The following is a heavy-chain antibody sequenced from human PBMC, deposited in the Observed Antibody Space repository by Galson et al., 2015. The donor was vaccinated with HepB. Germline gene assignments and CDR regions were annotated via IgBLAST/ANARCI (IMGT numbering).Heavy chain of an antibody. CDR1: GFTFRNAY. CDR3: TTDKSRYAAGWKDFDY. D-gene: IGHD3-16*01. J-gene: IGHJ4*02. CDR2: IKSKPDGETT. Sequence: SLRLSCAASGFTFRNAYMNWVRQAPGKGLEWVGRIKSKPDGETTDYAAPVKDRSVISRDDSKNTLYLQMTGLKTEDTAVYYCTTDKSRYAAGWKDFDYWGQGTLVTVSS. V-gene: IGHV3-15*07.